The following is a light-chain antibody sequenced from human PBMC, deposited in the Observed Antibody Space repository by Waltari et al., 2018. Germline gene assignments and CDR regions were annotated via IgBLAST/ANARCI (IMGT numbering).Light chain of an antibody. CDR1: SGHSSNV. Sequence: QPVLTQSPSASASLGASVKLTCTLSSGHSSNVVAWHQQQPEKGPRYLMKVNSDGSHSKGDDIPARFSGSSSVAERYLTISSLQSEDEADYYCQTGGHGTWVFGGGTKLTVL. J-gene: IGLJ3*02. CDR2: VNSDGSH. CDR3: QTGGHGTWV. V-gene: IGLV4-69*01.